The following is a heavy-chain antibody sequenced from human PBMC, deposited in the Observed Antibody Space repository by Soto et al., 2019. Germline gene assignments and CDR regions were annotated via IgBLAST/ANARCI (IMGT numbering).Heavy chain of an antibody. V-gene: IGHV3-23*01. J-gene: IGHJ4*02. Sequence: ESGGGLVQPGGSLRLSCAASGFTFSSYAMSWVRQAPGTGLEWVSAISGSGGSTYYADSVKGRFTISRDNSKNTLYLQMNSLRAEDTAVYYCALHPRIAVAGTLNYWGQGTLVTVSS. CDR1: GFTFSSYA. CDR2: ISGSGGST. CDR3: ALHPRIAVAGTLNY. D-gene: IGHD6-19*01.